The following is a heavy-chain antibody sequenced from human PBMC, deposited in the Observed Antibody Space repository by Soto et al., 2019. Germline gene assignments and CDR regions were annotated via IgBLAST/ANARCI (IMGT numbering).Heavy chain of an antibody. V-gene: IGHV3-33*01. J-gene: IGHJ6*02. D-gene: IGHD1-1*01. CDR1: GLTFSSYT. CDR2: IWHDGSNK. CDR3: AREDWNDGHYCGMGV. Sequence: QVQVVESGGGVVQPGRSLRLSCAASGLTFSSYTMYWVRQAPGKGLEGVAVIWHDGSNKYYVDSVKGRFTISRDNSKNTLYLQMNSLRAEDTAVYYCAREDWNDGHYCGMGVWGQGTTVTVSS.